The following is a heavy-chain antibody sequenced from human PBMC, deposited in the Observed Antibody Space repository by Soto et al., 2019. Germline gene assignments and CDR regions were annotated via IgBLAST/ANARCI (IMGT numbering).Heavy chain of an antibody. V-gene: IGHV1-18*01. CDR3: ARDLACGDYVRWFDP. CDR1: GYTFTSYG. D-gene: IGHD4-17*01. Sequence: QVQLVQSGAEVKKPGASVKVSCKASGYTFTSYGISWVRQAPGQGLEWMGWISAYNGNTNYAQKLQGRVTMTTDTSTSTDYMELRRLRSVDTAVYYCARDLACGDYVRWFDPWGQGTLVTVSS. CDR2: ISAYNGNT. J-gene: IGHJ5*02.